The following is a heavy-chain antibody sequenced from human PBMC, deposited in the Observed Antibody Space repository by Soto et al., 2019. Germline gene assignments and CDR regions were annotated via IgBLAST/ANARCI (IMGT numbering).Heavy chain of an antibody. D-gene: IGHD6-19*01. CDR2: INDANGNT. CDR1: GYTFTSYA. J-gene: IGHJ4*02. Sequence: GASVKVSCKASGYTFTSYAMHWVRQAPGQRLEWMGWINDANGNTKYSQKFQGRVTITRDTSAGTADMELSSLRSEDTAIYYCARDFSGWYFFDYWGQGTLVTVSS. CDR3: ARDFSGWYFFDY. V-gene: IGHV1-3*01.